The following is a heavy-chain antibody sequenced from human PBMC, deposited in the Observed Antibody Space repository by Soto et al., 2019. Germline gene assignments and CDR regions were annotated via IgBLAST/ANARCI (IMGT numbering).Heavy chain of an antibody. V-gene: IGHV5-51*01. CDR2: IYPGDSDT. CDR1: GYSFTSYW. Sequence: GESLKISCKGSGYSFTSYWIGWVRQMPGKGLEWMGIIYPGDSDTRYSPSFQGQVTISADKSISTAYLQWSSLKASDTAMYYCARQFEEEQPLYDYHYGMDVWGQGTTVTVSS. D-gene: IGHD6-13*01. J-gene: IGHJ6*02. CDR3: ARQFEEEQPLYDYHYGMDV.